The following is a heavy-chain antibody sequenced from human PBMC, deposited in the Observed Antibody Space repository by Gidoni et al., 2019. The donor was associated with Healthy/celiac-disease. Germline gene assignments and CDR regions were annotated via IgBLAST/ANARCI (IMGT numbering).Heavy chain of an antibody. CDR1: GFIFSSYA. D-gene: IGHD2-15*01. Sequence: EVQLLESGGGLVQPGGSLRLSCAASGFIFSSYAMSWVRQAPGKGLEWVSASSGSGGSTYYADSVKGRFTISRDNSKNTLYLQMNSLRAEDTAVYYCAKATVVVVAATPAEYFQHWGQGTLVTVSS. CDR3: AKATVVVVAATPAEYFQH. J-gene: IGHJ1*01. CDR2: SSGSGGST. V-gene: IGHV3-23*01.